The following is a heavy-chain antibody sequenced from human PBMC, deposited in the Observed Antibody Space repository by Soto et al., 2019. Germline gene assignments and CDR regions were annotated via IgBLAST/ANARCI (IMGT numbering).Heavy chain of an antibody. V-gene: IGHV3-15*01. CDR3: TTGLSNGYYNFDY. J-gene: IGHJ4*02. D-gene: IGHD3-22*01. Sequence: GGSLRLSCAASGFTFNNAWMSWVRQAPGKGLEWVGRIKGEADGGTADYAAPVKGRITISRDHSKDTLYLQMNSLKTEDTAVYYCTTGLSNGYYNFDYWGQGTPVTVSS. CDR2: IKGEADGGTA. CDR1: GFTFNNAW.